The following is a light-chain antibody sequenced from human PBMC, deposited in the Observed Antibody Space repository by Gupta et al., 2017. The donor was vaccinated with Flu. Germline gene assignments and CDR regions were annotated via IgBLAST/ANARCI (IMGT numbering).Light chain of an antibody. Sequence: SSNIGVNYVFRDQHIPGTDPTISCYRNNQRRSGGSQRFSGSKSGASASLAKSGLPSEDEGDYYCASWDDRLSGSYVFGTGTKVTVL. CDR3: ASWDDRLSGSYV. CDR1: SSNIGVNY. CDR2: RNN. J-gene: IGLJ1*01. V-gene: IGLV1-47*01.